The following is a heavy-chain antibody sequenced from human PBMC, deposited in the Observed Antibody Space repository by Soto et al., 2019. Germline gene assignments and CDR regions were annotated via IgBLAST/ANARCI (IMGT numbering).Heavy chain of an antibody. CDR2: INDSGGST. CDR3: AKDATRSGGWYYFDY. V-gene: IGHV3-23*01. J-gene: IGHJ4*02. CDR1: GFTFSSFA. D-gene: IGHD6-19*01. Sequence: VGSLRLSCAASGFTFSSFAMGWVRQAPGKGLEWVSVINDSGGSTYYADSVKGRFTISRDNSKNTLYLQMNSLRAEDTAVYYCAKDATRSGGWYYFDYWGQGALVTVPQ.